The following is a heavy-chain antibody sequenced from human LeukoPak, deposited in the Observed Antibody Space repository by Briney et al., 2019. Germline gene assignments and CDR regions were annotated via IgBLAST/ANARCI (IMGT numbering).Heavy chain of an antibody. Sequence: SETLSLTCTVSGGSISSGSYYWSWIRQPAGKGLEWIGRIYTSGSTNYNPSLKSRVTISVDTSKNQFPLKLSSVTAADTAVYYCARAHDYGKVFDYWGQGTLVTVSS. CDR1: GGSISSGSYY. CDR3: ARAHDYGKVFDY. V-gene: IGHV4-61*02. D-gene: IGHD4-17*01. J-gene: IGHJ4*02. CDR2: IYTSGST.